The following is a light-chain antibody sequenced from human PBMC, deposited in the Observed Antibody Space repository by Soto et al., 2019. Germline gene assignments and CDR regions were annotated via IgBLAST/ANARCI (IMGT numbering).Light chain of an antibody. V-gene: IGKV3-15*01. Sequence: EIVMTQSPGTLSVSPGERATLSCKANQSVSSNLAWYQQKPGKAPRIIIYSASTMATGIPARLSGSGSETEFTLTISCLQSEDFAVYYCQQFFNWPRTFGQGTKV. CDR3: QQFFNWPRT. J-gene: IGKJ1*01. CDR2: SAS. CDR1: QSVSSN.